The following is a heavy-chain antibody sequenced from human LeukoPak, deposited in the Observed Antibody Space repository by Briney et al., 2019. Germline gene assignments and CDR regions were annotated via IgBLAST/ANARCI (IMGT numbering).Heavy chain of an antibody. CDR1: GFTFSDYY. D-gene: IGHD3-10*01. CDR3: ARDRAADRGDWFDP. CDR2: ISSRGSTK. J-gene: IGHJ5*02. V-gene: IGHV3-11*01. Sequence: GGSLRLSCAASGFTFSDYYMSWIRQAPGKGLEWVSSISSRGSTKYYADSVKGRFTISRDNTKNSLYLQMDSLRAEDTAVYYCARDRAADRGDWFDPWGQGTLVTGSS.